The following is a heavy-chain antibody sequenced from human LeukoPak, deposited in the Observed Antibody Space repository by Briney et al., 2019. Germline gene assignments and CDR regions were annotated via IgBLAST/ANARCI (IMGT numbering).Heavy chain of an antibody. CDR3: ARVRLMVYATDAFDI. D-gene: IGHD2-8*01. V-gene: IGHV3-30*01. J-gene: IGHJ3*02. CDR1: GFTFSSYA. CDR2: ISYDGSNK. Sequence: GGSLRLSCAASGFTFSSYAMHWVRQAPGKGLEWVAVISYDGSNKYYADSVKGRFTISRDNSKNTLYLQMNRLRAEDTAVYYCARVRLMVYATDAFDIWGQGTMVTVSS.